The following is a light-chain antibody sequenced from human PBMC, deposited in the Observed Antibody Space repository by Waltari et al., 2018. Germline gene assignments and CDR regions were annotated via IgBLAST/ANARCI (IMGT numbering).Light chain of an antibody. CDR2: TAS. J-gene: IGKJ5*01. Sequence: DIQLTQSPSFLSASVGDRVTNTCRSSQGISNHLAWYQQKGAKAPKLLIHTASTLEGGVPSRFSGSGSGTEFALTISSLQPEDFATYYCQQRNGYPITFGQGTRLEIK. CDR1: QGISNH. V-gene: IGKV1-9*01. CDR3: QQRNGYPIT.